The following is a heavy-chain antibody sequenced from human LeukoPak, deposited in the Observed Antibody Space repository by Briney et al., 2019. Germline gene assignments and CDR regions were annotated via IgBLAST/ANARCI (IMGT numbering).Heavy chain of an antibody. CDR1: GFTFSSYS. V-gene: IGHV3-23*01. CDR3: AKANWVSNADAVW. Sequence: GGSLTLSCEASGFTFSSYSMNWVRQAPGKGLEWVSSIRGAGETFYADSVKGRFTLSRDDSRNTVYLQLNNLRVEDTAIYYCAKANWVSNADAVWWGQGAQVTVSS. CDR2: IRGAGET. J-gene: IGHJ4*02. D-gene: IGHD1-1*01.